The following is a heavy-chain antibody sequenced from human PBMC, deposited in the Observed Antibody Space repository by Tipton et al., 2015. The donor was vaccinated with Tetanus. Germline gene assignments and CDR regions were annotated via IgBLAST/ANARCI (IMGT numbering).Heavy chain of an antibody. CDR2: ISSSGGST. CDR3: ARGMAEASNCGGDCYSDY. D-gene: IGHD2-21*02. Sequence: SLRLSCGVSGFIFTNFAMTWVRQAPGQRPEWVSTISSSGGSTYYADSVRGRFTISRDNSENTLFLQMNSLRVEDTAVYSCARGMAEASNCGGDCYSDYWGQGTLVTVSS. J-gene: IGHJ4*02. CDR1: GFIFTNFA. V-gene: IGHV3-23*01.